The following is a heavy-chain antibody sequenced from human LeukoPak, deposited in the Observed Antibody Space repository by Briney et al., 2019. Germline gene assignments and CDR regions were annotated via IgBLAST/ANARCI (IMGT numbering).Heavy chain of an antibody. D-gene: IGHD2-21*02. CDR3: ARQAYCGGDCYSLAFDI. CDR2: INPNSGGT. J-gene: IGHJ3*02. CDR1: GYTFTGYY. Sequence: ASVKVSCKASGYTFTGYYMHWVRQAPGQGLEWMGWINPNSGGTNYAQNFQGRVTMTRDTSTSTVYMELSSLRSEDTAVYYCARQAYCGGDCYSLAFDIWGQGTMVTVSS. V-gene: IGHV1-2*02.